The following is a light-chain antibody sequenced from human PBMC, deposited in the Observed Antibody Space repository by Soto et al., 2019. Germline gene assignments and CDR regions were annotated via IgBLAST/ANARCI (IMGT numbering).Light chain of an antibody. CDR1: QHISTY. Sequence: DIQMTQSPSSLSASVGDRVTISCRSSQHISTYLNWYQQRAGLAPRLLIYAASSLQSGVPPRFSGSGSGTDFTLTISSLQPEDFATYFCQQTYSAPPTFGQGTKVEIK. CDR3: QQTYSAPPT. V-gene: IGKV1-39*01. CDR2: AAS. J-gene: IGKJ1*01.